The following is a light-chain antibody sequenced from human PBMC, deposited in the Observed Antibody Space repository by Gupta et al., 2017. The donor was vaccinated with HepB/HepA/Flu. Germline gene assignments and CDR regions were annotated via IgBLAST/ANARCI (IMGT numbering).Light chain of an antibody. CDR2: GAS. Sequence: TVLPQSPVPLSLSPGERATLSCRASQSVSSNLAWYQQKPGQAPRLLIYGASTRATGIPARFSGSGSGTEFTLTISSLQSEDFAVYYCQQYNNWPPWTFGQGTKVEIK. CDR3: QQYNNWPPWT. J-gene: IGKJ1*01. CDR1: QSVSSN. V-gene: IGKV3-15*01.